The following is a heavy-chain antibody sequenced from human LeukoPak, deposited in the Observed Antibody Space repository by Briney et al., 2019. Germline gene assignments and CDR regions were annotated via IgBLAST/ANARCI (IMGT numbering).Heavy chain of an antibody. V-gene: IGHV3-74*01. CDR2: INSDGSST. Sequence: GGSLRLSCAASGFTFSSYWMHWVRQAPGKGLVWVSRINSDGSSTSYADSVKGRFTISRDNAKNTLYLQMNSLRAGDTAVYYCARGSVAGTGYFDYWGQGTLVTVSS. CDR3: ARGSVAGTGYFDY. J-gene: IGHJ4*02. CDR1: GFTFSSYW. D-gene: IGHD6-19*01.